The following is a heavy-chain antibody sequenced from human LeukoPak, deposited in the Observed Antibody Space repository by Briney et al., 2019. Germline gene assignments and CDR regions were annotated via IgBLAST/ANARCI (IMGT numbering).Heavy chain of an antibody. CDR2: INGDASST. V-gene: IGHV3-74*01. J-gene: IGHJ2*01. CDR1: GFTFTNYW. CDR3: ARDYYGRDYFDL. Sequence: PGGSLRLSCAASGFTFTNYWMYWVRQAPGKGLVWVTQINGDASSTNYADSVKGRFTISRDNAKNTLYLQMNSLRDEDTAVYYCARDYYGRDYFDLRGRGTLVTVSS. D-gene: IGHD3-10*02.